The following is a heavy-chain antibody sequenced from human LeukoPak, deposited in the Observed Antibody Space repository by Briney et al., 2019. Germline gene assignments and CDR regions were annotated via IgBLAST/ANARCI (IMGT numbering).Heavy chain of an antibody. Sequence: GGSLRLSCAASGFTFRNYGMQWVRQTPGKGLEWVTLISYDGSDKYYADSVKGRLSISRDNSKNTLYLQMNSLRAEDTAVYYCASLRSGSGTFYNDYWGQGTLVTVSS. V-gene: IGHV3-30*03. CDR1: GFTFRNYG. CDR2: ISYDGSDK. CDR3: ASLRSGSGTFYNDY. D-gene: IGHD3-10*01. J-gene: IGHJ4*02.